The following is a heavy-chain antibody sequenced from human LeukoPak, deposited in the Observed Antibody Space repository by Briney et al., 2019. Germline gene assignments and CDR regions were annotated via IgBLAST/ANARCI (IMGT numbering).Heavy chain of an antibody. CDR1: GGSISDYY. CDR2: IYYSGST. V-gene: IGHV4-59*08. CDR3: ARHRDAFDI. Sequence: PSETLSLTCTVSGGSISDYYWSWIRQPPGKGLEWIGYIYYSGSTNYNPSLKSRVTISVDTSKNQFSLKLSSVTAADTAVYYCARHRDAFDIWGQGTMVTVSS. J-gene: IGHJ3*02.